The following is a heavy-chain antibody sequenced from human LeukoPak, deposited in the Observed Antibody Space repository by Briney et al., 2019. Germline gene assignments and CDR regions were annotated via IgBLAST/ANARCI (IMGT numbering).Heavy chain of an antibody. CDR2: ISSSSSTI. Sequence: PGGSLRLSCAASGFTFSSYAMSWVRQAPGKGLEWVSYISSSSSTIYYADSVKGRFTISRDNAKNSLYLQMNSLRAEDTAVYYCARADYDYVWGSYRQYYFDYWGQGTLVTVSS. D-gene: IGHD3-16*02. CDR1: GFTFSSYA. CDR3: ARADYDYVWGSYRQYYFDY. J-gene: IGHJ4*02. V-gene: IGHV3-48*01.